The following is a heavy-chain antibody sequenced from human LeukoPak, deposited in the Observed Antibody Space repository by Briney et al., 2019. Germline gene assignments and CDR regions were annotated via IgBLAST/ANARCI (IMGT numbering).Heavy chain of an antibody. CDR3: VREGEVDTMIVGYYFDY. CDR1: GYTFTGYY. CDR2: INPNSGGT. V-gene: IGHV1-2*02. Sequence: ASVKVSCKASGYTFTGYYIHWVRQAPGQGLEWMGWINPNSGGTNYAQKFQGRVTMTRDTSISTAYMELSRLRSDDTAVYYCVREGEVDTMIVGYYFDYWGQGTLVTVSS. J-gene: IGHJ4*02. D-gene: IGHD3-22*01.